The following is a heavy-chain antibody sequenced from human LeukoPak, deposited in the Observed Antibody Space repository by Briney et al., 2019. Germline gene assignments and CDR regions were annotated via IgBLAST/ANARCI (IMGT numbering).Heavy chain of an antibody. CDR3: ARDGGVGFGELSDY. Sequence: ASVKVSCKASGYTFTSYAMHWVRQAPGQRLECMGWINTGNGNTKYSQKFQGRVTITRDTSASTAYMDLSSLRSDDTAVYYCARDGGVGFGELSDYWGQGTLVTVSS. V-gene: IGHV1-3*04. J-gene: IGHJ4*02. CDR2: INTGNGNT. CDR1: GYTFTSYA. D-gene: IGHD3-10*01.